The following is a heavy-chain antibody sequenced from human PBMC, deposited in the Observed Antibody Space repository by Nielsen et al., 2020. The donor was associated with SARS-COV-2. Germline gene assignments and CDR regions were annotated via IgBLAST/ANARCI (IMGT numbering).Heavy chain of an antibody. Sequence: SETLSLTCTVSGGSISSGGYYWSWIRQHPGKGLEWIGYIYYSGSTYYNPSLKSRVTISVDTSKNQFSLKLSSVTAADTAVYYCARYVLGAFDIWGQGTMVTVSS. V-gene: IGHV4-31*03. D-gene: IGHD3-3*02. CDR3: ARYVLGAFDI. J-gene: IGHJ3*02. CDR1: GGSISSGGYY. CDR2: IYYSGST.